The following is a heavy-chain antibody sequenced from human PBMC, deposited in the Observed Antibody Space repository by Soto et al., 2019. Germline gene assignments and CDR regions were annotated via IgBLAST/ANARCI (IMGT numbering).Heavy chain of an antibody. D-gene: IGHD5-12*01. CDR2: IYWDGDK. CDR3: AHRRDGGYHFDY. Sequence: QITLKESGPTLVKPTQTLTLTCTFSGFSLSTSGVGVGWIRQPPGKALEWLALIYWDGDKRYSQSLKSRLTIHKDTSKNQVVLTMTNRDPVDTATYYCAHRRDGGYHFDYWGQGTLVTVSS. J-gene: IGHJ4*02. V-gene: IGHV2-5*02. CDR1: GFSLSTSGVG.